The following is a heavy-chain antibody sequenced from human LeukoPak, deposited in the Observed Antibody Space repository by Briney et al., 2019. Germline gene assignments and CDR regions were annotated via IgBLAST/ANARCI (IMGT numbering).Heavy chain of an antibody. CDR2: IYPGDSDT. J-gene: IGHJ4*02. Sequence: GESLKISCKGSGYSFTTYWIGWVRQMPGKGLEWMGIIYPGDSDTRYSPSFQGQVTISADKSIGTAYLQWSSLKASDTAMYYCARWGIAVTGTSPGFDYWGQGTLVTVSS. V-gene: IGHV5-51*01. CDR1: GYSFTTYW. D-gene: IGHD6-19*01. CDR3: ARWGIAVTGTSPGFDY.